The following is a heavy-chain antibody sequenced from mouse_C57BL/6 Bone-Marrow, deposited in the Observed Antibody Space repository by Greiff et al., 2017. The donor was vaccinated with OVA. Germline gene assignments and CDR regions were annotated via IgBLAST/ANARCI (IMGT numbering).Heavy chain of an antibody. CDR2: INPYNGGT. Sequence: VQLKESGPVLVKPGASVKMSCKASGYTFTDYYMNWVKQSHGKSLEWIGVINPYNGGTSYNQKFKGKATLTVDESSSTAYMELNSLTSEDSAVYYCARGWYDYSWYFDVWGTGTTVTVSS. D-gene: IGHD2-4*01. CDR1: GYTFTDYY. CDR3: ARGWYDYSWYFDV. V-gene: IGHV1-19*01. J-gene: IGHJ1*03.